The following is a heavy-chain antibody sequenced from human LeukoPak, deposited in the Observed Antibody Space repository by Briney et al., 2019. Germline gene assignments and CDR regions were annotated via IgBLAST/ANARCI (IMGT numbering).Heavy chain of an antibody. J-gene: IGHJ5*02. D-gene: IGHD2-2*01. Sequence: TGGSLRLSCAASGFTFSSYAMSWVRQAPGKGLEWVSAISGSGGSTYYADSVKGRFTTSRDNSKNTLYLQMNSLRAEDTAVYYCAKSPKDVVVPAASNWFDPWGQGTLVTVSS. CDR1: GFTFSSYA. V-gene: IGHV3-23*01. CDR3: AKSPKDVVVPAASNWFDP. CDR2: ISGSGGST.